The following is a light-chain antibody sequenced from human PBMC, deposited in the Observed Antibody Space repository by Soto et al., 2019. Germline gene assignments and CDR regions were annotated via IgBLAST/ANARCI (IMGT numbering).Light chain of an antibody. Sequence: DIQMTQSPSTLSASVGDRVTITCRASQSISSWLAWYHQKPGKAPKLLIYDASSLESGVPSRFSGSGSGTEFTLTISSLQPDDFATYYCQQYNSWWTFGQGTKVDIK. V-gene: IGKV1-5*01. J-gene: IGKJ1*01. CDR3: QQYNSWWT. CDR1: QSISSW. CDR2: DAS.